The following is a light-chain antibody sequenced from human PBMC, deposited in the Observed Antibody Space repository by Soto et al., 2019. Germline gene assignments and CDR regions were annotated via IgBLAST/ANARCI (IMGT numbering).Light chain of an antibody. CDR1: QNIYTG. J-gene: IGKJ1*01. CDR2: KAS. CDR3: QQYERYST. Sequence: DYQVTQSPSTLSASVGDRVTIACRASQNIYTGLAWYQQKPGIAPKLLIHKASTLESGVPSRFSGSGYGTEFTLTISGLQPEDSATYYCQQYERYSTFGQGTKVDIK. V-gene: IGKV1-5*03.